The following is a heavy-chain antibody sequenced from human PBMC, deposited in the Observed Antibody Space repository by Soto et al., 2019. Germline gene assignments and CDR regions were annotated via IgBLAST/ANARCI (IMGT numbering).Heavy chain of an antibody. CDR1: GFTFRSYG. CDR2: IWYDGSNK. D-gene: IGHD1-1*01. J-gene: IGHJ6*02. CDR3: ARDRKLEAYYYYGMDV. V-gene: IGHV3-33*01. Sequence: GGSQRLSCAASGFTFRSYGRHWVRQAPGKGLEWVAVIWYDGSNKYYADSVKGRFTISRDNSKNTLYLQMNSLRAEDTAVYYCARDRKLEAYYYYGMDVWGQGTTVTVS.